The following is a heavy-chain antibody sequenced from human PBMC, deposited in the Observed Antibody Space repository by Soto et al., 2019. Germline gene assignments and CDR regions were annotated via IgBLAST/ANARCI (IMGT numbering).Heavy chain of an antibody. J-gene: IGHJ3*02. CDR3: ARGLAALTALACAI. V-gene: IGHV2-5*01. CDR2: VYWNDDT. CDR1: GISLSTSGVC. Sequence: QITLKGSGPTLVKPTQTITLTCTLSGISLSTSGVCLGWIRQTPGKALEWLALVYWNDDTAYSPSMKSRLTTARGSTNNQALLTITNMDPVDTATSFCARGLAALTALACAIWGQGKVVTVSS. D-gene: IGHD3-16*01.